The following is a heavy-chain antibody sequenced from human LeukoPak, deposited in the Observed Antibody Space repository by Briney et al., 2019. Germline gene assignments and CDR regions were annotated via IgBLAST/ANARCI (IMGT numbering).Heavy chain of an antibody. CDR1: GFTFSNYW. V-gene: IGHV3-7*01. CDR2: IKQDGSEK. Sequence: GGSLRLSCAASGFTFSNYWMSWVRQAPGKGLEWVANIKQDGSEKYYVDSVKGRFTISRDNAKNSLYLQMNSLRAEDTAVYYCARVDWHHESSTYYFDYWGQGTLVTVSS. J-gene: IGHJ4*02. CDR3: ARVDWHHESSTYYFDY. D-gene: IGHD1-14*01.